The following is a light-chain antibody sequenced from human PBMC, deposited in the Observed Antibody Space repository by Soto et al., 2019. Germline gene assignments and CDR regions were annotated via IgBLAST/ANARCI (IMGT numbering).Light chain of an antibody. CDR1: QSVSSNY. J-gene: IGKJ5*01. V-gene: IGKV3-20*01. CDR3: QQYGSSSIT. Sequence: EMVLTQSPGTLSLSPWERATLSCRASQSVSSNYLAWYQQKPGQAPRLLIYGASSRATGIPDRFSGSGSGTDFTLTISRLEPEDFAVYYCQQYGSSSITFGQGTRLEIK. CDR2: GAS.